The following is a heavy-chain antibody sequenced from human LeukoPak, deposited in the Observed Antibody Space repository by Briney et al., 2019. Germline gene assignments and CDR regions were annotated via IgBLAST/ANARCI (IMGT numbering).Heavy chain of an antibody. V-gene: IGHV3-30*04. Sequence: GRSLRLSCAASGFIFSNYAMNWVRQAPGKGLEWVAIMSFDGSNKYYADSVKGRFTISRDNSRNTLYLHMNSLTSEETAVYYCARGRCRSTSCYLGSWGQGTLVTVSS. CDR3: ARGRCRSTSCYLGS. CDR2: MSFDGSNK. CDR1: GFIFSNYA. J-gene: IGHJ5*01. D-gene: IGHD2-2*01.